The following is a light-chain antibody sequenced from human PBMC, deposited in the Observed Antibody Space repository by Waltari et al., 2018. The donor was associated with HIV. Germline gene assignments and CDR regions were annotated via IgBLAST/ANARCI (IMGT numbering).Light chain of an antibody. V-gene: IGKV1-5*03. Sequence: DIQMTQSPSTLSASVGDRVTITRLARQSIGYWLAWYQQKPGRAPKLLIYKASRLQSGVPSRFSGRGSGTEFTLTISSLQPDDFAAYYCHQISYASRTLGGGTKVEIK. CDR1: QSIGYW. J-gene: IGKJ4*01. CDR3: HQISYASRT. CDR2: KAS.